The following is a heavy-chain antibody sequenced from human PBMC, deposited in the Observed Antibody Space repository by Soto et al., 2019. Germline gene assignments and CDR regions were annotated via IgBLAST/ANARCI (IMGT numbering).Heavy chain of an antibody. Sequence: QVQLQESGPGLVKPSETLSPTCTVSGGSISSYYWSWIRQTPGKGLEWIGYIYYSGSTKYNPSLKSRVTISVDTSKNQVSLKLSSVPAADTAVYYCARGRGDTAMAWYYWGQGTLVTVSS. CDR2: IYYSGST. D-gene: IGHD5-18*01. CDR3: ARGRGDTAMAWYY. CDR1: GGSISSYY. J-gene: IGHJ4*02. V-gene: IGHV4-59*01.